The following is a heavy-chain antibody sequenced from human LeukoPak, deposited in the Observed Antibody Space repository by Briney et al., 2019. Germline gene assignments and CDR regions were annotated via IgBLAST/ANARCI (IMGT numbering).Heavy chain of an antibody. D-gene: IGHD4-23*01. CDR1: GFTFSNYA. J-gene: IGHJ4*02. Sequence: GGSLRLSCAASGFTFSNYAMSWVRQAPGKGLEWVSVVRGSGGTTYYADSVKGRFTISRDNSKNTLYLQMNSLRAEDTAVYYCARDARDGYGGNPFDYWGQGTLVTVSS. CDR3: ARDARDGYGGNPFDY. CDR2: VRGSGGTT. V-gene: IGHV3-23*01.